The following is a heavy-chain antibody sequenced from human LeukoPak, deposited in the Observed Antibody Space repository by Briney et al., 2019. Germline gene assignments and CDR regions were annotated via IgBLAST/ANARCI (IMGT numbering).Heavy chain of an antibody. D-gene: IGHD5-12*01. J-gene: IGHJ6*03. CDR3: ARTTEGYAGGPGYSYYYYMDV. V-gene: IGHV4-59*01. Sequence: SETLSLTCTVSGGSISSYYWSWIRQPPGKELEWIGYIHYSGSTHYNPSLKSRVTISVDTSKNQVSLKLRSVTAADTAVYYCARTTEGYAGGPGYSYYYYMDVWGKGTTVTISS. CDR2: IHYSGST. CDR1: GGSISSYY.